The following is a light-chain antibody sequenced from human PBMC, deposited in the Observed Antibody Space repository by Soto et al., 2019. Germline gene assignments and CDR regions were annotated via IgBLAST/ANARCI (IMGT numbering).Light chain of an antibody. J-gene: IGKJ4*01. Sequence: EIVLTQSPGTLSLSPGERATLSCRASESVSKMYLGWYQQKPGQAPRLLIYGASSRATGIPARFSGSGSGTEFTLTISSLQSEDFAVYYCQKYIRWPLTFGGGTKVDIK. CDR3: QKYIRWPLT. CDR2: GAS. CDR1: ESVSKMY. V-gene: IGKV3-20*01.